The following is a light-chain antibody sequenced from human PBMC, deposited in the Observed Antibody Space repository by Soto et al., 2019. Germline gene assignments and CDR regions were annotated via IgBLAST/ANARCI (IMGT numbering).Light chain of an antibody. CDR3: QQYNNWPPIT. CDR2: GAF. J-gene: IGKJ5*01. V-gene: IGKV3-20*01. Sequence: IMLPLSPGTLSLSPGERATLSCSASQSVRSDYLAWYQQKPGQAPRLLIYGAFIRATGIPDRFSGSGSGTDFTLTISSLQSEDFAVYYCQQYNNWPPITFGQGTRLEIK. CDR1: QSVRSDY.